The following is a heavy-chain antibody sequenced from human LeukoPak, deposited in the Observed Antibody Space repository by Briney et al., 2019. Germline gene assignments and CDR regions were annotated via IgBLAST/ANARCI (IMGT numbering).Heavy chain of an antibody. CDR1: GGSISSGGYY. V-gene: IGHV4-30-2*01. Sequence: SETLSLTCTVSGGSISSGGYYWSWIRQPPGKGLEWIGYIYHSGSTYYNPSLKSRVTISVDRSKNQFSLKLSSVTAADTAVYYCARGRSFDCSSTSCYGPTDYWGQGTLVTVSS. D-gene: IGHD2-2*01. CDR3: ARGRSFDCSSTSCYGPTDY. J-gene: IGHJ4*02. CDR2: IYHSGST.